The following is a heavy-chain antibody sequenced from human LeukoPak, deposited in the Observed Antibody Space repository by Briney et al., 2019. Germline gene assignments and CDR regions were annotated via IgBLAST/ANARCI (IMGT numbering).Heavy chain of an antibody. CDR1: GFTFDDYA. CDR2: ISWNSGSI. J-gene: IGHJ5*02. D-gene: IGHD3-10*01. Sequence: GGSLRLSCAASGFTFDDYAMHWVRQAPGNGLEWVSGISWNSGSIGYADSVKGRFTISRDNAKNSLYLQMNSLRAEDTALYYCAKVISGSGIPWGQGTLVTVSS. V-gene: IGHV3-9*01. CDR3: AKVISGSGIP.